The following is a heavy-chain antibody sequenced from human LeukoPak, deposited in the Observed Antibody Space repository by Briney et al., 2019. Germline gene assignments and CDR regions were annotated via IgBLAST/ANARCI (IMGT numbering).Heavy chain of an antibody. CDR2: ISISGNT. CDR1: GGSMNRGSYF. Sequence: KSSETLSLTCTVSGGSMNRGSYFWSWIRQPAGKGLEWIGRISISGNTNYNPSLKRRVSISIDTPKNHFSLKLSSVTAADTAVYYCSREQRVGGFSSRWSKGNFDYWGQGSLVTVSS. J-gene: IGHJ4*02. V-gene: IGHV4-61*02. CDR3: SREQRVGGFSSRWSKGNFDY. D-gene: IGHD6-13*01.